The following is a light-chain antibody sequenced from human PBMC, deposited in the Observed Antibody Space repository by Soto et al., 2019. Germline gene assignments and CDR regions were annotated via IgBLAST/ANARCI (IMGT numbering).Light chain of an antibody. V-gene: IGKV2-28*01. CDR3: MQALHTPYT. CDR2: WGS. J-gene: IGKJ2*01. CDR1: QSLVHSNGNTF. Sequence: DIVMTQSPLSLPVTPGEPASISCRSSQSLVHSNGNTFFDWYLQKPGQSPQLLIYWGSNRASGVPDRFSGSGSGTDFTLKITRVEAEDVGVYYCMQALHTPYTFGQGTKLEIK.